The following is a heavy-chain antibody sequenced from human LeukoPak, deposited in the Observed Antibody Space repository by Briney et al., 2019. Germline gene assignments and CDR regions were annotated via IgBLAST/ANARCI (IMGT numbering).Heavy chain of an antibody. J-gene: IGHJ4*02. V-gene: IGHV4-61*02. Sequence: SETLSLTCTVSGGSISSGSYYWSWIRQPAGKGLEWIGRIYTSGSTNYNPSLKSRVTMSVDTSKNQFSLKLSSVTAADTAVYYCARDATIFGVAFDYWGQGTLVTVSS. CDR3: ARDATIFGVAFDY. CDR1: GGSISSGSYY. CDR2: IYTSGST. D-gene: IGHD3-3*01.